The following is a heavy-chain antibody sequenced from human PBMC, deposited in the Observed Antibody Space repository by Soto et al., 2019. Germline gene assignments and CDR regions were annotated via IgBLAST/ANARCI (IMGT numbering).Heavy chain of an antibody. CDR3: ARGLITLDV. V-gene: IGHV3-49*03. Sequence: EEQLVESGGGFVQPGRSLRLSCTPSGFTFDDDAINWFRQAPGKGLEWVGFIRGEKYGGTSEYAASVKGRFTISRDDSKNIASLQMNSLKTEDTALYFCARGLITLDVWGKGTTATVSS. D-gene: IGHD2-21*01. J-gene: IGHJ6*04. CDR1: GFTFDDDA. CDR2: IRGEKYGGTS.